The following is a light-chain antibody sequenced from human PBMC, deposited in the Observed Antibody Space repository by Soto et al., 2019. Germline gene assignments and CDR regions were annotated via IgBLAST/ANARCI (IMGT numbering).Light chain of an antibody. V-gene: IGLV2-14*01. Sequence: QSALTQPASVSGSPGQSITISCTGTSSDVGGYTYVSWYQQHPVKAPKLMIYDVTTRPSGVSDRFSGSKSGNTASLTISGLQAEDEADYYCSSYTSSSTPYVFGTGTKLTVL. CDR2: DVT. CDR1: SSDVGGYTY. J-gene: IGLJ1*01. CDR3: SSYTSSSTPYV.